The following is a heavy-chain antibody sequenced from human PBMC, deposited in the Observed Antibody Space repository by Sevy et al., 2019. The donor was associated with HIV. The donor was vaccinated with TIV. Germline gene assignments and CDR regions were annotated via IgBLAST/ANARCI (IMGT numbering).Heavy chain of an antibody. CDR2: ISAYNGNT. CDR1: GYTFTSYG. J-gene: IGHJ4*02. V-gene: IGHV1-18*04. D-gene: IGHD5-12*01. CDR3: ARDRRRDGYNNMRGGFDY. Sequence: VSVKVSCKASGYTFTSYGISWVRQAPGQGLEWMGWISAYNGNTNYAQKLQGRVTMTTDTSTSTASMELRSLRSDDTAVYYCARDRRRDGYNNMRGGFDYWGQGTLVTVSS.